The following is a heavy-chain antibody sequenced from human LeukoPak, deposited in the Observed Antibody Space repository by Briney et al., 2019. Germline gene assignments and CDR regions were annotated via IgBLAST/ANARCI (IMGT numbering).Heavy chain of an antibody. D-gene: IGHD3-10*01. Sequence: SETLSLTCTVSGGSISSYYWGWIRQPPGKGLEWIGSIYHSGSTYYNPSLKSRVTISVDTSKNQFSLKLSSVTAADTAVYYCARRSYYYGSGTDYWGQGTLVTVSS. CDR2: IYHSGST. J-gene: IGHJ4*02. CDR1: GGSISSYY. CDR3: ARRSYYYGSGTDY. V-gene: IGHV4-38-2*02.